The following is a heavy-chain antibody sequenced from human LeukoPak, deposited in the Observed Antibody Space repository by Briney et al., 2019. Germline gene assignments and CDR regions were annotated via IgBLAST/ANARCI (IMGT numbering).Heavy chain of an antibody. D-gene: IGHD3-10*01. CDR3: ARGDRGVIIEAFDI. V-gene: IGHV4-34*01. Sequence: SETLSLTCAVYGGSFSGYYWSWIRQPPGKGLEWIGEINHSGSTNYNPSLKSRVTISVDTSKNQFSLKLSSVTAADTAVYYCARGDRGVIIEAFDIWGQGTMVTVSS. CDR1: GGSFSGYY. CDR2: INHSGST. J-gene: IGHJ3*02.